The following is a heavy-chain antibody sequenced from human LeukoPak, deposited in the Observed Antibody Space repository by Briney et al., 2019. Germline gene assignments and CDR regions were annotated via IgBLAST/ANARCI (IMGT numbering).Heavy chain of an antibody. CDR2: ISSSGSTI. CDR1: GFTFSDYY. J-gene: IGHJ4*02. Sequence: GGSLRLSCAASGFTFSDYYMSWMRQAPGKGLEWVSYISSSGSTIYYADSVKGRFTISRDNAKNSLYLQMNSLRAEDTAVYYCGRGSSTGWYIDYWCQGTLVTVSS. V-gene: IGHV3-11*01. D-gene: IGHD6-19*01. CDR3: GRGSSTGWYIDY.